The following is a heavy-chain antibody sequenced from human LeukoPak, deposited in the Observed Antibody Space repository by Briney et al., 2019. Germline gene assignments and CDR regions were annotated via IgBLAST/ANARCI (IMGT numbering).Heavy chain of an antibody. CDR3: ARDLLTGNYHYFDY. V-gene: IGHV1-2*02. Sequence: ASVKVSCKASGYTFTGYYMHWVRQAPGQGLEWMGWINPNSGGTNYAQKFQGRVTMTRDTSISTAYMELSRLRSDDTAVYYCARDLLTGNYHYFDYWGQGTLVTVSS. D-gene: IGHD1-7*01. CDR1: GYTFTGYY. CDR2: INPNSGGT. J-gene: IGHJ4*02.